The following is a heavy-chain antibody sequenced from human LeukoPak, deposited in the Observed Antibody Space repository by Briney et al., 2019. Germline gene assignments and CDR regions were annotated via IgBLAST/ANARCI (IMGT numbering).Heavy chain of an antibody. CDR1: GFTFSSYS. CDR3: ARDGYSGSYNLYYYYYMDV. D-gene: IGHD1-26*01. J-gene: IGHJ6*03. CDR2: ISSSSSYI. V-gene: IGHV3-21*06. Sequence: PGGSLRLSXAASGFTFSSYSMNWVRQAPGKGLEWVSSISSSSSYIYYADSVKGRFTISRDNAKNSLYLQMNSLRAEDTAVYYCARDGYSGSYNLYYYYYMDVWGKGTTVTVSS.